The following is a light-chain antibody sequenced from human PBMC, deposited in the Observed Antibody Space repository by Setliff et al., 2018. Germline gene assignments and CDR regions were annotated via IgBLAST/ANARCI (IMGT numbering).Light chain of an antibody. CDR2: WAS. Sequence: DIVMTQSPDSLAVSLGERATINCKSSQSVLYSSNNKNYFAWYQQKPGQPPKQLIYWASTRESGVPDRFSGSGSGTDFTLTISSLQAEDVAVYYCQQYYGNPLTFGGGTKVDIK. CDR1: QSVLYSSNNKNY. CDR3: QQYYGNPLT. J-gene: IGKJ4*01. V-gene: IGKV4-1*01.